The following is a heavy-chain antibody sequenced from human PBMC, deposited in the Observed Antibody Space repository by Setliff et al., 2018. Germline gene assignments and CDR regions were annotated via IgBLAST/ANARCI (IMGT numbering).Heavy chain of an antibody. D-gene: IGHD6-6*01. Sequence: GGSLRLSCAASGFTFSNYAMNWVRQVPGKGLEFVASITSDGGSSYYANPVKGRFVISRDNSKNTLSLHMDSLRADDMALYYCARVSEYSNYRDFWGQGSLVTVSS. J-gene: IGHJ4*02. V-gene: IGHV3-64*01. CDR1: GFTFSNYA. CDR3: ARVSEYSNYRDF. CDR2: ITSDGGSS.